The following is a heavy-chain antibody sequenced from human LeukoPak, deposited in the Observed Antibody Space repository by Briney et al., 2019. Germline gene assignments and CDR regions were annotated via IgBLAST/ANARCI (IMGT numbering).Heavy chain of an antibody. J-gene: IGHJ3*02. CDR1: GLTFSNAW. V-gene: IGHV3-15*01. CDR2: IKSKTDGETT. D-gene: IGHD1-26*01. Sequence: GGSLTLSCVASGLTFSNAWMSWVRQAPGKGLEWVGRIKSKTDGETTDYAAPVKGRFTISRDDSKNTLYLQMNRLNIGDTAVYYCITDPGAWAPIWGQGTMVTVSS. CDR3: ITDPGAWAPI.